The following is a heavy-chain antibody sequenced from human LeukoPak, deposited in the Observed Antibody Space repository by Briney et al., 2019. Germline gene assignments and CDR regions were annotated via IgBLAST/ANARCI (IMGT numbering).Heavy chain of an antibody. CDR1: GYTFTSYY. CDR3: ASDYYDSSGYYDSRAPGI. V-gene: IGHV1-46*03. CDR2: INPSGGST. J-gene: IGHJ3*02. Sequence: ASVKVSCKASGYTFTSYYMHWVRQAPGQGLEWMGIINPSGGSTSYAQKFQGSVTMTRDTSTSTVYMELSSLRSEDTAVYYCASDYYDSSGYYDSRAPGIWGQGTMVTVSS. D-gene: IGHD3-22*01.